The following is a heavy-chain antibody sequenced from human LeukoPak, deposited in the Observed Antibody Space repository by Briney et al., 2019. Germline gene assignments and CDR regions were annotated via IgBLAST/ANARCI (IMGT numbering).Heavy chain of an antibody. J-gene: IGHJ4*02. CDR1: GYTFTDHY. CDR2: INPTNGVT. D-gene: IGHD5-12*01. Sequence: ASVKVSCKASGYTFTDHYIYWLRQAPGQRLEWVGWINPTNGVTHSAQKFQGRVSMTRDTSISEVYMELSRLSYDDTAVFYCAREAKNVISETYEVDFDHWGQGTLVTVSS. CDR3: AREAKNVISETYEVDFDH. V-gene: IGHV1-2*02.